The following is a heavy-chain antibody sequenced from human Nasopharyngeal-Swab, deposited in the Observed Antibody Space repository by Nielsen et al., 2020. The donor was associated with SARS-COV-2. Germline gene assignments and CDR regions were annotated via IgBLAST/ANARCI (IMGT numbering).Heavy chain of an antibody. CDR2: INSGGRST. CDR3: ARGWNSGCHFDY. Sequence: GGSLRLSCAASGFAFGSSDMNWVRQAPGKGLDWVSHINSGGRSTYYAESVKGRFTVSRDNAKNSLYLQMNSLRAEDTAIYYCARGWNSGCHFDYWGQGTLVTVSS. J-gene: IGHJ4*02. V-gene: IGHV3-48*03. CDR1: GFAFGSSD. D-gene: IGHD6-19*01.